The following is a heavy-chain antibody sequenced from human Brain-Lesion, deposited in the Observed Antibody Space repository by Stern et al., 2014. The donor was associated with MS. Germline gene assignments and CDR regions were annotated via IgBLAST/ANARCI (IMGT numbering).Heavy chain of an antibody. CDR2: INPNTGGT. CDR3: ARDQRGITIFGVVTDYYYLGMDV. V-gene: IGHV1-2*02. Sequence: VQLVQSGAEVKKPGASVKVSCKTSGYIFTGYYIHWVRQAPGKGLEWMAWINPNTGGTKNAQKIQGRVTMSRDTSISTAYVELSSLTSDDTAVYYCARDQRGITIFGVVTDYYYLGMDVWGQGTTVTVSS. D-gene: IGHD3-3*01. CDR1: GYIFTGYY. J-gene: IGHJ6*02.